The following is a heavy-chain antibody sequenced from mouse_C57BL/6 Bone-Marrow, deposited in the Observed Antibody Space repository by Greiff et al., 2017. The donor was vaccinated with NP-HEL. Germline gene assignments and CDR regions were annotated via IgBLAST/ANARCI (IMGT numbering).Heavy chain of an antibody. V-gene: IGHV5-9*01. CDR1: GFTFSSYT. CDR2: ISGGGGNP. J-gene: IGHJ3*01. D-gene: IGHD1-1*01. Sequence: DVMLVESGGGLVKPGGSLKLSCAASGFTFSSYTMSWVRQTPEKRLEWVATISGGGGNPYYPDSVKGRFTISRDNAKNTLYLQMSSLRSEDTALYYCARHVITTVVASPFAYWGQGTLVTVSA. CDR3: ARHVITTVVASPFAY.